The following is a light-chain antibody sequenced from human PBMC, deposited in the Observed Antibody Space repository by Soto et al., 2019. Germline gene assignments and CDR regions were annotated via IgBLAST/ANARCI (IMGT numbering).Light chain of an antibody. Sequence: QSALTQPPSASGSPGQSVTISCTGTSSDVGGYNYVSWYQQRPGRAPNLLIYEVTKRPSGVPDRFSGSKSGNTASLTVSGLQTEDEADYYCTSYAGSNAVRFGGGTKLTVL. CDR3: TSYAGSNAVR. J-gene: IGLJ2*01. V-gene: IGLV2-8*01. CDR1: SSDVGGYNY. CDR2: EVT.